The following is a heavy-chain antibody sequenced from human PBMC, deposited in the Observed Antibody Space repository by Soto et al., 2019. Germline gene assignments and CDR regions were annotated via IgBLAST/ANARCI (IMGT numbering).Heavy chain of an antibody. CDR1: GFTFSSYA. Sequence: GGSLRLSCAASGFTFSSYAMSWVRQAPGKGLEWVSAISGSGGSTYYADSVKGRFTISRDNSKNTLYLQMNSLRAEDTAVYYCAKVPAAILGYYYYYMDVWGKGTTVTVSS. CDR3: AKVPAAILGYYYYYMDV. V-gene: IGHV3-23*01. J-gene: IGHJ6*03. D-gene: IGHD2-2*01. CDR2: ISGSGGST.